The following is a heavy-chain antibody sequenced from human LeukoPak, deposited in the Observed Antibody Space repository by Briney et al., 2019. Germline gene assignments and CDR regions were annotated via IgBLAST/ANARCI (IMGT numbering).Heavy chain of an antibody. CDR2: IYYSGTT. Sequence: SETLSLTCTVSGGSISPYYWSWIRRPPGKGLEWIGHIYYSGTTHYNPSLESRVTMSVDTSKNQFSLKLSSVTAADTAVYYCATHYDVLTGYAAAAFDIWGQGTMVTVSS. CDR1: GGSISPYY. J-gene: IGHJ3*02. V-gene: IGHV4-59*08. CDR3: ATHYDVLTGYAAAAFDI. D-gene: IGHD3-9*01.